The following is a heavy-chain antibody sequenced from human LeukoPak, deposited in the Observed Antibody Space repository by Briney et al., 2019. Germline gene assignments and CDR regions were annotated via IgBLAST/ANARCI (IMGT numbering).Heavy chain of an antibody. CDR1: GDSINNYY. J-gene: IGHJ4*02. CDR2: IHHSGSS. D-gene: IGHD6-19*01. CDR3: ARETSLAGFASGLGFNY. Sequence: SETLSLTCTVSGDSINNYYWSWIRQPPGEGLEWIGYIHHSGSSSYSPSLKSRVTMSVDTSKNQFSLRLSSVTAADTATYYCARETSLAGFASGLGFNYWGQGILVTVSS. V-gene: IGHV4-59*12.